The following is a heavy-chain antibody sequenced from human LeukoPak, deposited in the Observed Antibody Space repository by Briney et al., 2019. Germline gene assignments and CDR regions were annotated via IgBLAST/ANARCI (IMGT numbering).Heavy chain of an antibody. J-gene: IGHJ6*03. Sequence: GASVKVSCKASGYTFTGYYMHWVRQAPGRGLEWMGWINPNSGGTNYAQKFQGRVTMTRDTSISTAYMELSRLRSDDTAVYYCARDSGSGSSYYYYYYMDVWGKGTTVTISS. CDR2: INPNSGGT. CDR1: GYTFTGYY. CDR3: ARDSGSGSSYYYYYYMDV. D-gene: IGHD3-10*01. V-gene: IGHV1-2*02.